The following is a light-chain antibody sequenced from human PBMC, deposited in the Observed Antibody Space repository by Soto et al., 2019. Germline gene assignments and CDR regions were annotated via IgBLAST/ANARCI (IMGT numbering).Light chain of an antibody. Sequence: DIQMTQSPSILSASVGDRVTITCRASQRIDTWLAWYQQKPGTAPKLLIYKATTLQSGVPSRFSGSGSGTEFTLAISSLEPDDFATYYCQQYETFSPWTFGQGTRWIS. CDR1: QRIDTW. J-gene: IGKJ1*01. V-gene: IGKV1-5*03. CDR3: QQYETFSPWT. CDR2: KAT.